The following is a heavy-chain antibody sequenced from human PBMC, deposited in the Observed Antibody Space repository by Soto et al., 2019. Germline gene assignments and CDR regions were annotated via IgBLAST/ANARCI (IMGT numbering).Heavy chain of an antibody. V-gene: IGHV5-51*01. CDR3: ARQGLAVTIDY. J-gene: IGHJ4*02. CDR1: GYSVTSYL. Sequence: GESLKISCKASGYSVTSYLSAWVRQMPGKGLEWMGIIYPGDSDTRYSPSFQGQVTISADKSIGTAYLQWSSLKASDTAIYYCARQGLAVTIDYWGQGTLVTVSS. CDR2: IYPGDSDT. D-gene: IGHD4-17*01.